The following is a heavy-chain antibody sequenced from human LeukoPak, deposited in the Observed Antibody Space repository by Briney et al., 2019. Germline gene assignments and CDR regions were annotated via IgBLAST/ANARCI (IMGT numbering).Heavy chain of an antibody. CDR1: GGSISSYY. Sequence: SETLSLTCTVSGGSISSYYWSWIRQPAGKGLEWIGRIYTSGSTNYNPSLKSRVTMSVDTSKNQFSLKLSSVTAADTAAYYCARDRGTMVRGVNIPHDAFDIWGQGTMVTVSS. CDR3: ARDRGTMVRGVNIPHDAFDI. CDR2: IYTSGST. D-gene: IGHD3-10*01. V-gene: IGHV4-4*07. J-gene: IGHJ3*02.